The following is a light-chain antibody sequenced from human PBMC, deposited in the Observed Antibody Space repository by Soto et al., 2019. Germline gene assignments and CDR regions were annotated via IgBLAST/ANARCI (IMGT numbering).Light chain of an antibody. CDR2: AAS. V-gene: IGKV1-39*01. CDR3: QQYDNRLT. CDR1: QSISTY. J-gene: IGKJ4*01. Sequence: DILMTQSPSSLSASVGDRVTITCRASQSISTYLNWYQQKPGKAPKFLIYAASSLETGVPSRFSGRGSGTDFTLTISSLHVDDFATYYCQQYDNRLTFGGGTKVDIK.